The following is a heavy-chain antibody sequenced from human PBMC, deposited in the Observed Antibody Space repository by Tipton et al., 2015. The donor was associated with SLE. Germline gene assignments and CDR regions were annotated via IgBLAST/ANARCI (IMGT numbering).Heavy chain of an antibody. CDR1: GYTFTDYY. Sequence: QLVQSGAEVKKPGASVKVSCKASGYTFTDYYIHWVRQAPGQGLEWMGRINPNSDGTKYAQKFQGRVTLTRDTSISTAYMDLRSLRSDDTAFYYCARDSPVGVVPARLSLDHWGQGTRLTVSS. CDR3: ARDSPVGVVPARLSLDH. V-gene: IGHV1-2*06. CDR2: INPNSDGT. J-gene: IGHJ4*02. D-gene: IGHD2-2*01.